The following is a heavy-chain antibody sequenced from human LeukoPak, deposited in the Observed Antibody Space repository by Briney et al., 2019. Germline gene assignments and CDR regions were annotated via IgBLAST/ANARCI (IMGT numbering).Heavy chain of an antibody. D-gene: IGHD2-15*01. CDR2: INPRGGST. J-gene: IGHJ2*01. V-gene: IGHV1-46*01. Sequence: ASVKVSCKASGYTFTSHYMRWVRQAPGQGLEWMGVINPRGGSTTYAQKFQGRVTMTRDTSTSTVYMELSSLRSEDTAVYYCARVVWDCSGGSCYSEATRQGDWYFDLWGRGTLVSVSS. CDR3: ARVVWDCSGGSCYSEATRQGDWYFDL. CDR1: GYTFTSHY.